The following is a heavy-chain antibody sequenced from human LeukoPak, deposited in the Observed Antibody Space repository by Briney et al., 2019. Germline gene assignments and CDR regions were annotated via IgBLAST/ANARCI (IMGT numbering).Heavy chain of an antibody. CDR2: ISSSSTYI. CDR1: GFTFGTYN. V-gene: IGHV3-21*01. J-gene: IGHJ4*02. Sequence: GGSLRLSCAASGFTFGTYNMNWVRQAPGKGLEWVSSISSSSTYIYYADSVKGRVTISRDNTNNSLYLQMNSLRVEDTAVYYCARAGYSSSWYGHYWGQGTLVTVSS. D-gene: IGHD6-13*01. CDR3: ARAGYSSSWYGHY.